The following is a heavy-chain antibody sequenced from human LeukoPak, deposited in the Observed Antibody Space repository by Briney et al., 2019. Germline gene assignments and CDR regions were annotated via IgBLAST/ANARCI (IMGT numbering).Heavy chain of an antibody. CDR3: AKEMGGSGRGDY. J-gene: IGHJ4*02. D-gene: IGHD3-10*01. CDR1: GFTFSSYG. CDR2: ISYDGSNK. Sequence: GRSLRLPCAASGFTFSSYGMHWVRQAPGKGLEWVAVISYDGSNKYYADSVKGRFTISRDNSKNTLYLQMNSLRAEDTAVYYCAKEMGGSGRGDYWGQGTLVTVSS. V-gene: IGHV3-30*18.